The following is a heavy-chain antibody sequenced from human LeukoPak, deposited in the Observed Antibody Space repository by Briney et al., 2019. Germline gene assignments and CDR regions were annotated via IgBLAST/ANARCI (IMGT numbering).Heavy chain of an antibody. CDR2: INHSGST. J-gene: IGHJ5*02. Sequence: PSETLSLTCAVYGRSFTGYYWSWIRPPPGKGLEWIGEINHSGSTNYNPSLKSRVTISVDTSKHQCSLKLSSVTAADTAVYYCARDRGFSRYNWFDPWGQGTLVTVSS. CDR3: ARDRGFSRYNWFDP. CDR1: GRSFTGYY. V-gene: IGHV4-34*01.